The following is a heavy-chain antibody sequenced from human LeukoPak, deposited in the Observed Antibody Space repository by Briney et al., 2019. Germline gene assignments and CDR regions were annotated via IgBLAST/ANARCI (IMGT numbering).Heavy chain of an antibody. CDR2: TSGDGITT. CDR1: GFTFDDYG. D-gene: IGHD5/OR15-5a*01. J-gene: IGHJ4*02. CDR3: ARDHVYGGADY. V-gene: IGHV3-43*02. Sequence: QAGGSLRLSCAASGFTFDDYGMDWVGHAPGKGREWVSLTSGDGITTYFADSVKGRLTISRDNSKSSLLLQMNSLTTDDTALYYCARDHVYGGADYWGQATLVTVSS.